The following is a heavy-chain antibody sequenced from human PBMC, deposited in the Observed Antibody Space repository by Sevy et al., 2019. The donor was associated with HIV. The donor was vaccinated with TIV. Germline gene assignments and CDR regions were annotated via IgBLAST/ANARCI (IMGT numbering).Heavy chain of an antibody. D-gene: IGHD3-22*01. CDR2: INQDGGEK. CDR3: ARVSSIYYDRGYYYAMDV. Sequence: GGSLRLSCAASGFTFSSFAMHWVRQAPGKGLEWVANINQDGGEKYHMDSVKGRFTISRDNAKNSLYLQMNSLRAEDSAVYFCARVSSIYYDRGYYYAMDVWGQGTTVTVSS. V-gene: IGHV3-7*01. CDR1: GFTFSSFA. J-gene: IGHJ6*02.